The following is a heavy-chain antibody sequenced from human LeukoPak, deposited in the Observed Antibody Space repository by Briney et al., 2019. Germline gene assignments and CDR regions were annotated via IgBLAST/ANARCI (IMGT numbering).Heavy chain of an antibody. CDR3: AYRLTRSSPFDY. CDR1: GFSLNSTGVG. V-gene: IGHV2-5*01. D-gene: IGHD1-14*01. CDR2: IYWNDEK. Sequence: SGPTLVNPTQTLTLSCTFSGFSLNSTGVGEGWIRQPPGKAMDWHTLIYWNDEKRYTPSLKSRLTITKDTSKNQVVLTMTNMDPVDTATYYCAYRLTRSSPFDYWGQGTLVTVSS. J-gene: IGHJ4*02.